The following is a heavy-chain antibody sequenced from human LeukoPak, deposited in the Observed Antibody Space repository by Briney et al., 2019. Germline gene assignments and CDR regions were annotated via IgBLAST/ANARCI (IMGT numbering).Heavy chain of an antibody. J-gene: IGHJ4*02. Sequence: GGSLRLSCAASGFTFSSYWMSWIRQAPGKGLEWVANIKQDGSEKYYVNSVKGRFTISRDNAKNSLYLQMNSLRAEDTAIYYCAREDDWNYEDYWGQGTLVTVSS. CDR3: AREDDWNYEDY. V-gene: IGHV3-7*01. CDR2: IKQDGSEK. CDR1: GFTFSSYW. D-gene: IGHD1-7*01.